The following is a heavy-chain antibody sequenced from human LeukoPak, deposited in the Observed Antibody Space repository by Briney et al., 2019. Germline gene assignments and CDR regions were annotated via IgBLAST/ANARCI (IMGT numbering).Heavy chain of an antibody. CDR2: IREDGSEK. CDR1: ELPLSGYW. Sequence: PGGSRDLSLAPSELPLSGYWRTGARRPPGKGRGGGADIREDGSEKNYLDSVKGRFTISRDNAKNSLHLQMNSLRAEDTALYYCAKYFGLGSSAWNDPWGQGTLVTVSS. D-gene: IGHD3-10*01. V-gene: IGHV3-7*02. J-gene: IGHJ5*02. CDR3: AKYFGLGSSAWNDP.